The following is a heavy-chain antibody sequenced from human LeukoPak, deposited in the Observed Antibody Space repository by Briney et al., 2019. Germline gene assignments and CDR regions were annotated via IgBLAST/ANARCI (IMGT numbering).Heavy chain of an antibody. D-gene: IGHD3-3*01. V-gene: IGHV1-18*01. Sequence: ASVKVSCKASGYTFTSYGIIWVRQAPGQGLEWMGWISAYNGNTNYAQKLQGRVTMTTDTSTSTAYMELRSLRSDDTAVYYCARAVYYDFLFDYWGQGTLVTVSS. CDR3: ARAVYYDFLFDY. J-gene: IGHJ4*02. CDR2: ISAYNGNT. CDR1: GYTFTSYG.